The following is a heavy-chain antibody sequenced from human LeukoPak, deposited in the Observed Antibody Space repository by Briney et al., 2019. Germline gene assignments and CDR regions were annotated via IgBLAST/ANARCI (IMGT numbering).Heavy chain of an antibody. J-gene: IGHJ4*02. CDR2: ITGEGGGT. Sequence: PGGSLRLSCAASGFTFRDYAMSWVRQAPGKGLEWLSAITGEGGGTWYADSVKGRFTISRDNSRNTLYLQMSSLTGEDTAFFFCVKGSSGSRPYYFHYWGQGSLVTVSS. V-gene: IGHV3-23*01. CDR1: GFTFRDYA. CDR3: VKGSSGSRPYYFHY. D-gene: IGHD3-10*01.